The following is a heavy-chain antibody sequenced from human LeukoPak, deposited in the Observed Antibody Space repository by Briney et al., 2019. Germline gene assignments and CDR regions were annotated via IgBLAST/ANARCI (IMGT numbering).Heavy chain of an antibody. CDR2: IWYDGSNK. D-gene: IGHD3-10*01. CDR1: GFTFSRYG. Sequence: PGGSLRLSCAASGFTFSRYGMHWVRQARGKGLEGVAVIWYDGSNKYYADSVKGRFTISRDNSKNTLYLQMNSLRAEHTAVYYCARGHYYGSGSYGTFDPGGQGTLVTVSS. J-gene: IGHJ5*02. CDR3: ARGHYYGSGSYGTFDP. V-gene: IGHV3-33*01.